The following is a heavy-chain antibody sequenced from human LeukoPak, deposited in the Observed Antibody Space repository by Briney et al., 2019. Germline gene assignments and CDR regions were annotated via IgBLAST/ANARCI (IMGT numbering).Heavy chain of an antibody. J-gene: IGHJ6*03. D-gene: IGHD6-13*01. V-gene: IGHV1-69*13. CDR2: IIPIFGTA. CDR1: GGTFSSYA. Sequence: GASVKVSCKASGGTFSSYAIGWVRQAPGQGLEWMGGIIPIFGTANYAQKFQGRVTITADESTSTAYMELSSLRSEDTAVYYCARGGDSSSITTYYYYYMDVWGKGTTVTVSS. CDR3: ARGGDSSSITTYYYYYMDV.